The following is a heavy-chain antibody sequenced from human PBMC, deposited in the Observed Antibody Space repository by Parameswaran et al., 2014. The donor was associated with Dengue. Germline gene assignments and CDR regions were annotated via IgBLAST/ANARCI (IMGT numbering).Heavy chain of an antibody. CDR3: VKEASVVTEPLDS. D-gene: IGHD4-23*01. Sequence: WVRQAPGQGLEWMGVIMPMFDTTNYAQKFQTRVTITADESTRTAYLELRSLRSEDTAIYFCVKEASVVTEPLDSWGQGTLVTVSS. V-gene: IGHV1-69*01. J-gene: IGHJ4*02. CDR2: IMPMFDTT.